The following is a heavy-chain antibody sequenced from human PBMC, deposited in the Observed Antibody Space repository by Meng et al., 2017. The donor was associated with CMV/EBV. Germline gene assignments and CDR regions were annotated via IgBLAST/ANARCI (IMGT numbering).Heavy chain of an antibody. Sequence: SVKVSCKASGYIFTDYYIHWVRQAPGQGLEWMGGIIPIFGTANYAQKFQGRVTITTDESTSTAYMELSSLRSEDTAVYYCARGSGYCSSTSCYNYFQHWGQGTLVTVSS. CDR1: GYIFTDYY. CDR3: ARGSGYCSSTSCYNYFQH. V-gene: IGHV1-69*05. J-gene: IGHJ1*01. CDR2: IIPIFGTA. D-gene: IGHD2-2*02.